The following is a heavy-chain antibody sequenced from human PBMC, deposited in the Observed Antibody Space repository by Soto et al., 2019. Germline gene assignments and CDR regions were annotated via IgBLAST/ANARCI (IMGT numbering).Heavy chain of an antibody. CDR3: ARAASSSSWYRSAFPEH. Sequence: QVQLQESGPGLVKPSQTLSLTCTVSGGSISSDGYYWSWIRQHPGKGMEWIGYISYSGSTYYNPSRKSRLTISVATSKNQFSLNLTSVTAADTAVYFGARAASSSSWYRSAFPEHWGQGILVIVSS. CDR1: GGSISSDGYY. CDR2: ISYSGST. D-gene: IGHD6-13*01. V-gene: IGHV4-31*03. J-gene: IGHJ1*01.